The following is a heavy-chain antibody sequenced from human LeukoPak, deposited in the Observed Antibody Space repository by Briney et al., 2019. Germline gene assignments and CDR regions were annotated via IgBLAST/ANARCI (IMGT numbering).Heavy chain of an antibody. Sequence: GGSLRLSCAASGFTLSSYAMSWVRQAPGKGLEWVSYISSSSSYTNYADSVKGRFTIFRDNAKNSLYLQMNSLRAEDTAVYYCARDHYYGSGSQNWFDPWGQGTLVTVSS. D-gene: IGHD3-10*01. CDR3: ARDHYYGSGSQNWFDP. CDR1: GFTLSSYA. J-gene: IGHJ5*02. CDR2: ISSSSSYT. V-gene: IGHV3-21*05.